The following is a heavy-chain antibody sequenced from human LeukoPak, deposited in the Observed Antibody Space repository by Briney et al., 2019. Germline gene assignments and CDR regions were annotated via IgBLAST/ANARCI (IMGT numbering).Heavy chain of an antibody. CDR1: GFTFSNYN. CDR3: AKDLRLSVGTSPFDY. J-gene: IGHJ4*02. V-gene: IGHV3-23*01. D-gene: IGHD4-23*01. Sequence: GGSLRLSCAASGFTFSNYNMNWVRQAPGKGLEWVSAISGSGGSTYYADSVKGRFTISRDNSKNTLYLQMNSLRADDTALYYCAKDLRLSVGTSPFDYWGQGTLVTVSS. CDR2: ISGSGGST.